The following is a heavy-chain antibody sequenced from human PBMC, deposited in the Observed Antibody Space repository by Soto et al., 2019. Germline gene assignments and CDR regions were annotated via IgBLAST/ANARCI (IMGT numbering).Heavy chain of an antibody. Sequence: QGLLIQSGAEVRRPGATVKISCKASENTFTNFFFHWVRQAPGRSLEWLGMVNPTFGVTKYEQRFPGRPTMTGDTSTSTVCLEVRGLTSNDTALYFCARVTYGDYNFLDSWGHGNLVTVSS. J-gene: IGHJ5*01. CDR1: ENTFTNFF. CDR2: VNPTFGVT. V-gene: IGHV1-46*01. D-gene: IGHD4-17*01. CDR3: ARVTYGDYNFLDS.